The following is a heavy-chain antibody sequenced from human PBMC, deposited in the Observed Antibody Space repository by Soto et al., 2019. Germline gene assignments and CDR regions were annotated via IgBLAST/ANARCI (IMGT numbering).Heavy chain of an antibody. D-gene: IGHD1-7*01. CDR1: GFTFSSYA. CDR3: ARSFRTNYYYYGMDV. V-gene: IGHV3-30-3*01. J-gene: IGHJ6*02. CDR2: ISYDGSNK. Sequence: GGSLRLSCAASGFTFSSYAMHWVRQAPGKGLEWVAVISYDGSNKYYADSVKGRFTISRDNSKNTLYLQMNSLRAEDTAVYYCARSFRTNYYYYGMDVWAKGPRSPSP.